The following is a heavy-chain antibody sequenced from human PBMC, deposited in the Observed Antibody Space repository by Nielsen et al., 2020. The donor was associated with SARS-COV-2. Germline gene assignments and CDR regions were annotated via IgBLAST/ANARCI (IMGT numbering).Heavy chain of an antibody. CDR2: INAGNGNT. CDR1: GYTFTSYD. D-gene: IGHD6-19*01. Sequence: ASVKVSCKASGYTFTSYDINWVRQATGQRLEWMGWINAGNGNTKYSQKFQGRVTITRDTSASTAYMELSSLRSEDTAVYYCARPNGWQTRYAFDIWGQGTMVTVSS. CDR3: ARPNGWQTRYAFDI. V-gene: IGHV1-3*01. J-gene: IGHJ3*02.